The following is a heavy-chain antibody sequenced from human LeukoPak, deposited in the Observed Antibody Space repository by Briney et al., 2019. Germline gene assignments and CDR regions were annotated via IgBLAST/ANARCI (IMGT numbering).Heavy chain of an antibody. V-gene: IGHV3-30*04. J-gene: IGHJ4*02. D-gene: IGHD1-26*01. CDR3: AKDLYSGSYYFDY. Sequence: TGGSLRLSCAASGFTFSSYAMHWVRQAPGKGLEWVAVISYDGSNKYYADSVKGRFTISRDNSKNTLYLQMNSLRAEDTAVYYCAKDLYSGSYYFDYWGQGTLVTVSS. CDR1: GFTFSSYA. CDR2: ISYDGSNK.